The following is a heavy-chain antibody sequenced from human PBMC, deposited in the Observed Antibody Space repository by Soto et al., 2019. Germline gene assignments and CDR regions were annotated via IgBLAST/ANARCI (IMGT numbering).Heavy chain of an antibody. CDR1: GFTFSGSA. D-gene: IGHD1-1*01. CDR3: TRLERRDPLSYGMDV. Sequence: EVQLVESGGGLVQPGGSLKLSCAASGFTFSGSAMHWVRQASGKGLEWVGRIRSKANSYATAYAASVKGRFTISRDDSKNTAYLQMNRLKTEDTAVYYCTRLERRDPLSYGMDVWGQGTTVTVSS. V-gene: IGHV3-73*01. J-gene: IGHJ6*02. CDR2: IRSKANSYAT.